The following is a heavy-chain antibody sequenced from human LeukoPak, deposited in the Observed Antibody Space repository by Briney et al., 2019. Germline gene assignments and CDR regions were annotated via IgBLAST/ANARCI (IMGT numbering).Heavy chain of an antibody. Sequence: SETLSLTCTVSGGSISSYYWSWIRQPPGKGLEWIGYIYYSGSTNYNPSLKSRVTISVDTSKNQFSLKLSSVTAADTAVYYCARRLDGWAYGHPIDYWGQGTLVTVSS. D-gene: IGHD1-26*01. CDR1: GGSISSYY. CDR3: ARRLDGWAYGHPIDY. V-gene: IGHV4-59*08. J-gene: IGHJ4*02. CDR2: IYYSGST.